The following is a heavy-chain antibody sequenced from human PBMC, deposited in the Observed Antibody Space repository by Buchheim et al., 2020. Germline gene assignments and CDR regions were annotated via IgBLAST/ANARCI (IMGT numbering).Heavy chain of an antibody. J-gene: IGHJ6*02. CDR1: GFTFRTYG. CDR3: AKDWANSGMDV. V-gene: IGHV3-30*18. Sequence: QVQLVESGGGVVQPGRSLRLSCVVSGFTFRTYGMYWVRQAPGKGLEWLAVISYDGNNKYYAVSVKGRFTIPRDNFKNTLYLQIHSLRADDTAVYYCAKDWANSGMDVWGQGTT. CDR2: ISYDGNNK. D-gene: IGHD3-16*01.